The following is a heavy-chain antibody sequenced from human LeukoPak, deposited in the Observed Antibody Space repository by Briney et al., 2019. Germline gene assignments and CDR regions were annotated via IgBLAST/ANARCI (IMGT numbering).Heavy chain of an antibody. Sequence: PGGSLTLSCPASGFTLSSNYMIWGRQAPPKGLGWFSFIYIGDSKYYPHSLTGRFTLSRDNSKNTLYLRRSGLRAAETAVYYCARDTRGYYDSSGYIVWGQGTLVTVSS. CDR3: ARDTRGYYDSSGYIV. D-gene: IGHD3-22*01. CDR1: GFTLSSNY. J-gene: IGHJ4*02. V-gene: IGHV3-53*01. CDR2: IYIGDSK.